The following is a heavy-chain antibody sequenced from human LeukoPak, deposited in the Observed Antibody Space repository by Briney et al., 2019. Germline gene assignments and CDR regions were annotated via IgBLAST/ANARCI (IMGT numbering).Heavy chain of an antibody. J-gene: IGHJ4*02. V-gene: IGHV3-48*01. D-gene: IGHD3-3*01. Sequence: GGSLRLSCAASGFTFSSYSMNWVRQAPGKGLEWVSYISSSSSTIYYADSVKGRFTISRDNAKNSLYLQMNSLRAEDTAVYYCARDRDQRRITIFGVARGYFDYWGQGTLVTVSS. CDR3: ARDRDQRRITIFGVARGYFDY. CDR2: ISSSSSTI. CDR1: GFTFSSYS.